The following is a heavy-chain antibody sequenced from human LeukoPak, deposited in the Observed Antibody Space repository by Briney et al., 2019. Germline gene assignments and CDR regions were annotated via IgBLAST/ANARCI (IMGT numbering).Heavy chain of an antibody. D-gene: IGHD3-22*01. CDR1: GDSISYYY. V-gene: IGHV4-59*08. CDR2: IYYSGST. J-gene: IGHJ4*02. CDR3: ARAPYYYDSSGYFDY. Sequence: SETLSLTCTVSGDSISYYYWSWIRQPPGKGLEYIGSIYYSGSTNYNPSLKSRVTISVDTSKNQFSLRLTSVTAADTAVYYCARAPYYYDSSGYFDYWGQGILVTVSS.